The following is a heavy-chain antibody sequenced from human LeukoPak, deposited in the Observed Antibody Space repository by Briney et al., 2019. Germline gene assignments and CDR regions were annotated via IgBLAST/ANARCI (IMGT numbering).Heavy chain of an antibody. CDR2: ISSGGGII. V-gene: IGHV3-11*01. CDR1: GFTFSDYH. D-gene: IGHD6-13*01. Sequence: GGSLRLSCVVSGFTFSDYHMSWIRQAPGKGLEWVSYISSGGGIISHADSVKGRFTIPRDNAENSLYLQMNSLRAEDTAVYYCVRRPAAGRCFDYWGQGTLVTVSS. J-gene: IGHJ4*02. CDR3: VRRPAAGRCFDY.